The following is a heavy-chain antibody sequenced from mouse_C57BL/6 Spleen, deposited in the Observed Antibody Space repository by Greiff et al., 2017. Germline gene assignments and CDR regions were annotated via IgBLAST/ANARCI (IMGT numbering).Heavy chain of an antibody. D-gene: IGHD1-1*01. CDR3: ARSSSHSYWYFDV. Sequence: QVQLKESGPGLVAPSQSLSITCPVSGFSLTSYGVDWVRQSPGTGLEWLGVIWGVGSTNYNSALKSRLSISKDNSKSQVFLKMNSLQTDDTAMYYCARSSSHSYWYFDVWGTGTTVTVSS. CDR2: IWGVGST. V-gene: IGHV2-6*01. J-gene: IGHJ1*03. CDR1: GFSLTSYG.